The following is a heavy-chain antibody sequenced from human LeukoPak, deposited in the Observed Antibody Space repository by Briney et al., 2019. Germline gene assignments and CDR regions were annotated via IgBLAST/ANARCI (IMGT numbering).Heavy chain of an antibody. D-gene: IGHD6-19*01. J-gene: IGHJ6*02. CDR2: ISAYNGNT. Sequence: ASVMVSCKASGYTFTSYGISGVRQAPGQGLEWKGCISAYNGNTNYAQKLQGRVTMTTDTSTSTAYMELRSLRSDDTAVYYCASHSIAVAGHYGMDVWGQGTTVTVSS. V-gene: IGHV1-18*01. CDR3: ASHSIAVAGHYGMDV. CDR1: GYTFTSYG.